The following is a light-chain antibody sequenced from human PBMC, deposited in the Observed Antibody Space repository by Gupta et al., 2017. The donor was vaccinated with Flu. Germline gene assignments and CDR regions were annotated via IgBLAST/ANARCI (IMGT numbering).Light chain of an antibody. Sequence: SSDVGSYNLGSWYQQHPGKAPNLMIYEVSKRPSGVSNRFSGSKSGNTASLTISGLQAEDEADYYCCSYAGSSISWVFGGGTKLTVL. CDR1: SSDVGSYNL. V-gene: IGLV2-23*02. CDR2: EVS. CDR3: CSYAGSSISWV. J-gene: IGLJ3*02.